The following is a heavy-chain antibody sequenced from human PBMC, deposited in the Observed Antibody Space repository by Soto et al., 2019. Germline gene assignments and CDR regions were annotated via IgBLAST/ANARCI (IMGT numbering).Heavy chain of an antibody. CDR2: INPNSGGT. CDR1: GYTFTGYY. Sequence: GASLKVSCKASGYTFTGYYMHWVRQAPGQGLEWMGWINPNSGGTNYAQKFQGRVTMTRDTSISTAYMELSRLRSDDTAVYYCARDYRVVGAPRTNWFDPWGQGTLVIVYS. J-gene: IGHJ5*02. D-gene: IGHD1-26*01. V-gene: IGHV1-2*02. CDR3: ARDYRVVGAPRTNWFDP.